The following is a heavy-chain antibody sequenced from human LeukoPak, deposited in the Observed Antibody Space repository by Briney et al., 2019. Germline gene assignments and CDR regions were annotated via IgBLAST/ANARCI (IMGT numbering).Heavy chain of an antibody. CDR1: GYTLTELS. J-gene: IGHJ4*02. V-gene: IGHV1-24*01. CDR2: FDPEDGET. Sequence: ASVKVSCKVSGYTLTELSMHWVRQAPGKGLAWMGGFDPEDGETIYAQKFQGRVTMTEDTSTDTAYMELSSLRSEDTAVYYCATWGRSGSYYPFDYWGQGTLVTVSS. CDR3: ATWGRSGSYYPFDY. D-gene: IGHD1-26*01.